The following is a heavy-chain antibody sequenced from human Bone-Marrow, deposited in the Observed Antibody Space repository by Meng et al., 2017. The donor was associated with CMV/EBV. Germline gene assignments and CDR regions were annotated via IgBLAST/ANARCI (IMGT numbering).Heavy chain of an antibody. CDR1: GFTFNTYE. CDR3: ASDSTTGTGRGAFDI. CDR2: ISYDGSNK. D-gene: IGHD1-1*01. Sequence: GESLKISCAASGFTFNTYEMNWVRQAPGKGLEWVAVISYDGSNKYYADSVKGRFTISRDNSKNTLYLQMNSLRAEDTAVYYCASDSTTGTGRGAFDIWGQGTMVTVSS. V-gene: IGHV3-30*04. J-gene: IGHJ3*02.